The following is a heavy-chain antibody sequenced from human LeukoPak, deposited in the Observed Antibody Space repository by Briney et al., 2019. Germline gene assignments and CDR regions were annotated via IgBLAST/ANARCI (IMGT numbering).Heavy chain of an antibody. D-gene: IGHD2-2*02. CDR2: IYPGDSDT. CDR1: GYSFTSYW. Sequence: GESLKISCKGSGYSFTSYWIGWVRHMPGKGLECMGIIYPGDSDTRYSPSFQGQVTISADKSISTAYLQWSSLKASDTAMYYCARHLSLRYCSSTSCYKRYNWFDPWGQGTLVTVSS. CDR3: ARHLSLRYCSSTSCYKRYNWFDP. V-gene: IGHV5-51*01. J-gene: IGHJ5*02.